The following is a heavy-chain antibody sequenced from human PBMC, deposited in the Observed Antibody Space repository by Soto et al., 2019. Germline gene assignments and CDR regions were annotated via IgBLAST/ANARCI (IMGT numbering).Heavy chain of an antibody. CDR3: ARDYEGIAVAGVGY. CDR2: IWYDGSNK. J-gene: IGHJ4*02. D-gene: IGHD6-19*01. V-gene: IGHV3-33*01. Sequence: PGGSLRLSCAASGFTFSSYGMHWVRQAPGKGLEWVAVIWYDGSNKYYADSVKGRFTISRDNSKNTLYLQMNSLRAEDTAVYYCARDYEGIAVAGVGYWGQGTLVTVSS. CDR1: GFTFSSYG.